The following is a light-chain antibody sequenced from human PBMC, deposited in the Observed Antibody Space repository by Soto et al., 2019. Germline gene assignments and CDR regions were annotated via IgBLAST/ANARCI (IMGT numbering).Light chain of an antibody. V-gene: IGLV2-14*01. Sequence: QSVLTQPASVSGSPRQSITISCTGSSSDVGAYNFVSWYQHHPGKAPKLILYEVTTHPSGVSSRFSGSKSGNTASLTISGLQADDEANYYCSSYTSTNTPYVFGTGTKVTVL. J-gene: IGLJ1*01. CDR3: SSYTSTNTPYV. CDR2: EVT. CDR1: SSDVGAYNF.